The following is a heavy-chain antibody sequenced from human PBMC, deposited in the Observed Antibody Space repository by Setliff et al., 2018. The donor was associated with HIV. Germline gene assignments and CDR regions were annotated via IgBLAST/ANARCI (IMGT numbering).Heavy chain of an antibody. V-gene: IGHV4-59*01. Sequence: PSETLSLTCSVSGGSISRNYWSWIRQPPGKGLEWIGYIYYSGRTNYNPSLKSRVTISVDTSKNQSSLKLSSVTAADTAVYYCARARAAAGTQGTFDYWGQGTLVTVTS. J-gene: IGHJ4*02. CDR1: GGSISRNY. D-gene: IGHD6-13*01. CDR2: IYYSGRT. CDR3: ARARAAAGTQGTFDY.